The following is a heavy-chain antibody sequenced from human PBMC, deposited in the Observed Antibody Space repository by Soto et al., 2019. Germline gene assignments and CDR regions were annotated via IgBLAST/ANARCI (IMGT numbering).Heavy chain of an antibody. CDR3: AREGSYYDFWSGGGMDV. CDR2: ISAYNGNT. J-gene: IGHJ6*02. CDR1: GYTFTSCG. D-gene: IGHD3-3*01. Sequence: QVQLVQCGAEVKKPGASVKVSCRASGYTFTSCGISWVRQAPGQGVEWMGWISAYNGNTNYAQKLQGRVTMTTDTSTSTAYMELRSLRSDDTAVYYCAREGSYYDFWSGGGMDVWGQGTTVTVSS. V-gene: IGHV1-18*01.